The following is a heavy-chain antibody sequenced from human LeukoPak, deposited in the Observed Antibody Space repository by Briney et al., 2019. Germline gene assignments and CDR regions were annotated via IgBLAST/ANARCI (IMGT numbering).Heavy chain of an antibody. CDR2: IYYGGST. CDR3: ARVGIMITFGGVMRQSEYSFDY. Sequence: GSLRLSCAASGFTFSSYSMNWVRQAPGKGLEWIGYIYYGGSTNYNPALKSRVTISADKSTNQYSLKLSSVPAADTAVYYCARVGIMITFGGVMRQSEYSFDYWGQGTLATVSP. CDR1: GFTFSSYS. V-gene: IGHV4-59*01. J-gene: IGHJ4*02. D-gene: IGHD3-16*01.